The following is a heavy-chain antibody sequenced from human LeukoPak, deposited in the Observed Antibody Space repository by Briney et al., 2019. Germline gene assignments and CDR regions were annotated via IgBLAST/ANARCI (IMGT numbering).Heavy chain of an antibody. CDR1: GFTFSSYG. V-gene: IGHV1-24*01. CDR3: ATDRAVADHDAFDI. J-gene: IGHJ3*02. D-gene: IGHD6-19*01. CDR2: FDPEDGET. Sequence: GGSLRLSCAASGFTFSSYGMHWVRQAPGKGLEWMGGFDPEDGETIYAQKFQGRVTMTEDTSTDTAYMELSSLRSEDTAVYYCATDRAVADHDAFDIWGQGTMVTVSS.